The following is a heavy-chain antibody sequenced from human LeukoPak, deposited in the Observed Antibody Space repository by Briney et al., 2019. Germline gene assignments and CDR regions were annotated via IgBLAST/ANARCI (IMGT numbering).Heavy chain of an antibody. CDR2: ITSSSSYI. Sequence: PGGSLRLSCAASGFTFSSYNMNWVRQAPGKGPEWVSSITSSSSYIYYADSVKGRFTISRDNAKNSLYLQMNSLRAEDTAVYYCARDPYSGTYGDTYYYYMDVWGKGTTVTISS. J-gene: IGHJ6*03. CDR3: ARDPYSGTYGDTYYYYMDV. D-gene: IGHD1-26*01. CDR1: GFTFSSYN. V-gene: IGHV3-21*01.